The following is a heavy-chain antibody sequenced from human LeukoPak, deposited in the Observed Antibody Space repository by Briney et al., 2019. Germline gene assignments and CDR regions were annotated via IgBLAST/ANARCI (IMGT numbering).Heavy chain of an antibody. D-gene: IGHD4-23*01. CDR2: IYHSGST. J-gene: IGHJ5*02. V-gene: IGHV4-30-2*01. CDR1: GGSISSDGYS. CDR3: ARLFRFYGGNSLGVNWFDP. Sequence: SQTLSLTCAVSGGSISSDGYSWSWIRQPPGKGLEWIGYIYHSGSTYYNPSLKSRVTISVDRSKNQFSLKLSSVTAADTAVYYCARLFRFYGGNSLGVNWFDPWGQGTLVAVSS.